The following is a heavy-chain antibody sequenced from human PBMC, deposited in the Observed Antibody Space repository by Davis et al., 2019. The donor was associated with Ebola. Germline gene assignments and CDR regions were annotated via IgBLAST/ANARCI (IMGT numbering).Heavy chain of an antibody. D-gene: IGHD2-2*01. CDR3: ARSSSWYAAH. V-gene: IGHV1-18*01. CDR1: GYTFTTYA. J-gene: IGHJ4*02. Sequence: ASVKVSCKASGYTFTTYAMNWVRQAPGQGLEWMGWISAYNGNTNYAQKLQGRVTMTTDTSTSTAYMELRSLRSDDTAVYYCARSSSWYAAHWGQGTLVTVSS. CDR2: ISAYNGNT.